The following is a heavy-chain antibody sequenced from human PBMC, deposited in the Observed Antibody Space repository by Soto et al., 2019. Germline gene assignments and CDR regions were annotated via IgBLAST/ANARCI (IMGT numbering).Heavy chain of an antibody. Sequence: QVRLKESGPGLVRASETLSLTCNVSGGSIGSYYWNWLRQPAGKGLEWIGYVYYTGSTNYNPSLEGRATISVDSSKNQVSLNLRSVTAADSATYYCARVITYHYGMDVWGQGITVTVSS. CDR3: ARVITYHYGMDV. V-gene: IGHV4-59*01. D-gene: IGHD3-16*01. J-gene: IGHJ6*02. CDR2: VYYTGST. CDR1: GGSIGSYY.